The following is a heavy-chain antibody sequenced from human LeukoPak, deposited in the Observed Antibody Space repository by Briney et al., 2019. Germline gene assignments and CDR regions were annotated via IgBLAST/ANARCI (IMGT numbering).Heavy chain of an antibody. CDR1: GYSISSGYY. Sequence: SETLSLTCTVSGYSISSGYYWGWLRQPPGKGLERIGSIYHSGSTYYNPSLKSRVTISVDTSKNQFSLQLSSVTAADTAVYYCARDDCSRTSCYFGVDVWGKGTTVTVSS. D-gene: IGHD2-2*01. CDR2: IYHSGST. J-gene: IGHJ6*04. CDR3: ARDDCSRTSCYFGVDV. V-gene: IGHV4-38-2*02.